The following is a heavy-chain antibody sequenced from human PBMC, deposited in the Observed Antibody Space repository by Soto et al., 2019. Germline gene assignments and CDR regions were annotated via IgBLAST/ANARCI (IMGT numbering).Heavy chain of an antibody. J-gene: IGHJ4*02. D-gene: IGHD4-4*01. CDR2: IYYSGKT. CDR1: GGSISSSSYY. V-gene: IGHV4-39*01. CDR3: ASMSFGVTTPC. Sequence: SETLSLTCTVSGGSISSSSYYWGWIRQPPGKGLEWIGSIYYSGKTNYNPSLRSRVTLSLDTSKNQFSLKLSSVTAADTAVYYCASMSFGVTTPCWAQGTLVTVSS.